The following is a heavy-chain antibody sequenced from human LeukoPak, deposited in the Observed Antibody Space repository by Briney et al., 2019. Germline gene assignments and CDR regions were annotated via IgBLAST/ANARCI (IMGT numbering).Heavy chain of an antibody. Sequence: GGSLRLSCAASGFTFTSNAVSWVRQAPGKGLEWVSTISASGGSIYYAGSVKGRFTISRDISKNTLYLQMNSLRAEDTAVYYCARDWYDYWGQGTLVTVSS. D-gene: IGHD6-13*01. CDR2: ISASGGSI. CDR3: ARDWYDY. V-gene: IGHV3-23*01. CDR1: GFTFTSNA. J-gene: IGHJ4*02.